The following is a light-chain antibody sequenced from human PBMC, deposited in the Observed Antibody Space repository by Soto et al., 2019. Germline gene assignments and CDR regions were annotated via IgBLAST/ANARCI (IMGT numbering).Light chain of an antibody. CDR1: QSVSSY. V-gene: IGKV3-11*01. CDR2: DAS. CDR3: QQRSKWPLT. J-gene: IGKJ4*01. Sequence: EIVLTQSPATLSLSPGERATLSCRASQSVSSYLAWYQQKPGQAPRLLIYDASNRATGIPAGFSGSGFGTDFTLTISSLEPEDFALYYCQQRSKWPLTFGGGTKVEIK.